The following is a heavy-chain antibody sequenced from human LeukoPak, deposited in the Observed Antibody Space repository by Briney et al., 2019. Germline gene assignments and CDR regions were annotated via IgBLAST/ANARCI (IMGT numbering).Heavy chain of an antibody. J-gene: IGHJ5*02. D-gene: IGHD3-10*01. CDR2: ISYDGSNK. CDR1: GFTFSSYG. CDR3: AKDAKRITMVRGVKGGNWFDP. V-gene: IGHV3-30*18. Sequence: GRSLRLSCAASGFTFSSYGMHWVRQAPGKGLEWVAVISYDGSNKSYAYSVKCRFTISRDNSKNTLYLQMNSLRAEDTAVYYCAKDAKRITMVRGVKGGNWFDPWGQGTLVTVSS.